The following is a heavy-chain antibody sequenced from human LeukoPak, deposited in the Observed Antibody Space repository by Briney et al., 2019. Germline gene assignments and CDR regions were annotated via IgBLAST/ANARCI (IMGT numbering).Heavy chain of an antibody. J-gene: IGHJ4*02. Sequence: SETLSLTCTVSGGSISSYYWSWIRQPPGKGLEWIGYIYYSGSTTYNPSLKSRVTISVDTSKNQFSLKLSSVTAADTAVYYCASLGYCSSTSCPEQYYFDYWGQGTLVTVSS. CDR3: ASLGYCSSTSCPEQYYFDY. CDR2: IYYSGST. V-gene: IGHV4-59*01. CDR1: GGSISSYY. D-gene: IGHD2-2*01.